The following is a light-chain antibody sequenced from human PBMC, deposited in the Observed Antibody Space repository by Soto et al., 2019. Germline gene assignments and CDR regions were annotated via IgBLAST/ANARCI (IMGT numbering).Light chain of an antibody. CDR1: QSSSNF. CDR2: AAS. J-gene: IGKJ5*01. V-gene: IGKV1-39*01. CDR3: QQTNSIPIT. Sequence: DIQMTQSPSSLSASVGDRVTIACRASQSSSNFLNWYQQKPGKAPKLLIYAASRLQSGVPSRFSGSGSGTDFTLTISSLQPEDFATYYCQQTNSIPITFGKGTRLEIK.